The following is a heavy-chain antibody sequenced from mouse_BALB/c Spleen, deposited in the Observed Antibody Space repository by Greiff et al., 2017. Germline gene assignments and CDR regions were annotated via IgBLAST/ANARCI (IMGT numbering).Heavy chain of an antibody. CDR3: ARVDDYLYYAMDY. D-gene: IGHD2-4*01. Sequence: QVQLKESGAELVKPGASVKLSCKASGYTFTSYWMHWVKQRPGQGLEWIGEINPSNGRTNYNEKFKSKATLTVDKSSSTAYMQLSSLTSEDSAVYYCARVDDYLYYAMDYWGQGTSVTVSS. J-gene: IGHJ4*01. CDR1: GYTFTSYW. CDR2: INPSNGRT. V-gene: IGHV1S81*02.